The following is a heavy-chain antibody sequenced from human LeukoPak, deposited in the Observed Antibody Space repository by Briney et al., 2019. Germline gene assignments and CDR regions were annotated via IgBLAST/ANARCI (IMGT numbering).Heavy chain of an antibody. Sequence: GGSLRLSCAVSGFTFDDYTMHWVRQVPGKGLEWVCLINWNGDSTNYADSVKGRFTISRDNSKNTLYLQMNSLRAEDTAVYYCARGVRIAVAGYIDYWGQGTLVTVSS. CDR1: GFTFDDYT. V-gene: IGHV3-43*01. D-gene: IGHD6-19*01. CDR3: ARGVRIAVAGYIDY. CDR2: INWNGDST. J-gene: IGHJ4*02.